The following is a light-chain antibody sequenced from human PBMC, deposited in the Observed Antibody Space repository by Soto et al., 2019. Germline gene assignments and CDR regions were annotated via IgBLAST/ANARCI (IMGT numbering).Light chain of an antibody. J-gene: IGLJ1*01. CDR3: TSYKSSSTHV. V-gene: IGLV2-14*02. CDR2: DVT. Sequence: QSVLTQPASVSGSPGQSIAISCTGTSSDVGSYDIVSWYQQHPGKVPKLIIYDVTIRPSGVSDRSSGSKSGNTASLTISGLQAEDEADYYCTSYKSSSTHVFGTGTKVTVL. CDR1: SSDVGSYDI.